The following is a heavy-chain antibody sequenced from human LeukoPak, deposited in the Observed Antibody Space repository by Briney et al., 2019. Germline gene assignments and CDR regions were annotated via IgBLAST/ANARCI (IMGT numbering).Heavy chain of an antibody. J-gene: IGHJ6*03. CDR2: ISGSGYNT. CDR1: GFTFNRHG. V-gene: IGHV3-23*01. CDR3: AKGAEEGVVITAVYYYHMDV. D-gene: IGHD3-22*01. Sequence: PGGSLRLSCVASGFTFNRHGMSWFRQAPGKGLEWVSTISGSGYNTYYADSVQGRFTISRDNSKNTVYLQMTSLRAEDTARYYCAKGAEEGVVITAVYYYHMDVWGKGTTVTISS.